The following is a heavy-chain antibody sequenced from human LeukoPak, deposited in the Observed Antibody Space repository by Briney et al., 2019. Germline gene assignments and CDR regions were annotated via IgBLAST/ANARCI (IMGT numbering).Heavy chain of an antibody. CDR3: ARDFGTTVTTFGAVDI. J-gene: IGHJ3*02. D-gene: IGHD4-17*01. CDR2: IWDDGNKK. CDR1: GFTFSHYG. Sequence: PGRSLRLYCAASGFTFSHYGMHWVRQAPGKGLEWVALIWDDGNKKSHADTVKGRFTISRDNSKNKLYLQMNSLRVEDTAVYYCARDFGTTVTTFGAVDIWGQGTKVIVSS. V-gene: IGHV3-33*01.